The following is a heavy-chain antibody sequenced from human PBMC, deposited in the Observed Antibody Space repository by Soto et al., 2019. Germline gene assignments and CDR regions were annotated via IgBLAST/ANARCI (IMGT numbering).Heavy chain of an antibody. CDR2: VIPNLGVT. D-gene: IGHD2-15*01. V-gene: IGHV1-69*08. J-gene: IGHJ4*02. CDR1: GGTISSYT. Sequence: VQLVQSGAEVKKPGSSVKVSCKASGGTISSYTFSWVRQAPGQGLAWMGRVIPNLGVTNYAKKFQGRFTIVVDTSTSTAYMELNSLRYEDTAVYYCARDKGYCSDTRCPDFDYWGQGTLVTVSS. CDR3: ARDKGYCSDTRCPDFDY.